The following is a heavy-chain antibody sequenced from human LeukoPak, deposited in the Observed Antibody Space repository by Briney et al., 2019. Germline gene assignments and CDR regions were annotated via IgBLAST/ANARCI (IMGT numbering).Heavy chain of an antibody. Sequence: GASVKVSCKASGGTFSSYAISWVRQAPGQGLEWMGRIIPILGIANYAQKFQGRVTITADESTSTAYMELSSLRSEDTAVYYCARGVVLMVYAIGEFDYWGQGTLVTVSS. D-gene: IGHD2-8*01. V-gene: IGHV1-69*04. J-gene: IGHJ4*02. CDR2: IIPILGIA. CDR1: GGTFSSYA. CDR3: ARGVVLMVYAIGEFDY.